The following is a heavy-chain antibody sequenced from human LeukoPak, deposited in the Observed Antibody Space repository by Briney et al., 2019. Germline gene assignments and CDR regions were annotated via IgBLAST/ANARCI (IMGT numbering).Heavy chain of an antibody. CDR1: GHSFTCYW. J-gene: IGHJ6*02. Sequence: GESLKISLKGSGHSFTCYWLGWVRQMPGIGLEWMGRIDPSDSYTNYSPSFQGHVTISADKSISTAYLQWSSLKASDTAIYYCERRGYYYYGMDVWGQGTTVTVSS. CDR3: ERRGYYYYGMDV. CDR2: IDPSDSYT. D-gene: IGHD3-10*01. V-gene: IGHV5-10-1*01.